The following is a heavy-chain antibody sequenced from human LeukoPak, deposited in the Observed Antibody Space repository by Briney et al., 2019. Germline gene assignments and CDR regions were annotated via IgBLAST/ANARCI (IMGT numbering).Heavy chain of an antibody. CDR2: IYYSGST. Sequence: SETLSLTCTVSGGSISSYFWSWIRQPPGKGLEWIGNIYYSGSTNYNPSLKSRVTISVDTSKNQFSLNLRSVTAADTAVYFCATSGVLQYMDVWGKGTTVTVSS. CDR3: ATSGVLQYMDV. J-gene: IGHJ6*03. V-gene: IGHV4-59*08. D-gene: IGHD2/OR15-2a*01. CDR1: GGSISSYF.